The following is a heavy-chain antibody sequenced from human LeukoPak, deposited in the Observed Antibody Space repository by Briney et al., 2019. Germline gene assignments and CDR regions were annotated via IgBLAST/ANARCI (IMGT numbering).Heavy chain of an antibody. D-gene: IGHD4-11*01. CDR3: ARALSNYYSDY. V-gene: IGHV4-34*01. J-gene: IGHJ4*02. CDR1: GFTFSSYG. CDR2: INHSGST. Sequence: TGGSLRLSCAASGFTFSSYGMSWIRQPPGKVLEWIGEINHSGSTNYNPSLKSRVTISVDTSKNQFSLKLSSVTAADTAVYYCARALSNYYSDYWGQGTLVTVSS.